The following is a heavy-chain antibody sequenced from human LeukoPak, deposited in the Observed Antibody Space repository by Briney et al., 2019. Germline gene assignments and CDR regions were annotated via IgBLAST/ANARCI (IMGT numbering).Heavy chain of an antibody. D-gene: IGHD7-27*01. CDR2: MSPNSGNT. CDR3: VRTPPNWGADY. CDR1: GYTFTSYD. V-gene: IGHV1-8*01. Sequence: ASVKVSCKASGYTFTSYDINWVRQATGQGLEWMGWMSPNSGNTGYAQKFQGRVTMTRDTAISTAYMELSSLRSEDTAVYFCVRTPPNWGADYWGQGTLVTVSS. J-gene: IGHJ4*02.